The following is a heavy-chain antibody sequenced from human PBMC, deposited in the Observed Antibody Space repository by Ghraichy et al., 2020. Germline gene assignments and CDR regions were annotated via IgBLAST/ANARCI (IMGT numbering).Heavy chain of an antibody. CDR1: GGSISSGGYY. V-gene: IGHV4-31*03. D-gene: IGHD3-16*02. CDR3: ARDPIVGHWYFDL. CDR2: IYYSGST. J-gene: IGHJ2*01. Sequence: SETLSLTCTVSGGSISSGGYYWSWIRQHPGKGLEWIGYIYYSGSTYYNPSLKSRVTISVDTSKNQFSLKLSSVTAADTAVYYCARDPIVGHWYFDLWGRGTLVTVSS.